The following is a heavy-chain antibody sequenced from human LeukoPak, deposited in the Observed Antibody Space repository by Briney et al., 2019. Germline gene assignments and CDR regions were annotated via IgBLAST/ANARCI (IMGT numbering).Heavy chain of an antibody. CDR2: IWYDGSNK. D-gene: IGHD6-19*01. J-gene: IGHJ4*02. V-gene: IGHV3-33*01. CDR1: GFTFSTYG. Sequence: PGGSLRLSCATSGFTFSTYGMYWVRQAPGKGLEWVAVIWYDGSNKYYADSVKGRFTISRDNSKNTLYLQMNSLRAEDTAVYYCARVLPYSSGWGVDYWGQGTLVTVSS. CDR3: ARVLPYSSGWGVDY.